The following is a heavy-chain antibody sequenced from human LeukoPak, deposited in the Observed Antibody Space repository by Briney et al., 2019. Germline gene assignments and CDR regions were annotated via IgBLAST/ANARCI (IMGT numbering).Heavy chain of an antibody. V-gene: IGHV4-61*02. CDR3: AGWFRRYFDY. D-gene: IGHD3-10*01. J-gene: IGHJ4*02. Sequence: SETLSLTCAVSGGSISSGSYYWSWIRQPAGKGLEWIGRIYTSGSTNYNPSLKSRVTISVDTSKNQFSLKLSSVTAADTAVYYCAGWFRRYFDYWGQGTLVTVSS. CDR2: IYTSGST. CDR1: GGSISSGSYY.